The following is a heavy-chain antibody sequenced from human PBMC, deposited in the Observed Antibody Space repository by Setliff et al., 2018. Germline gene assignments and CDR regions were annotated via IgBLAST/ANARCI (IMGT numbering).Heavy chain of an antibody. V-gene: IGHV1-69*10. J-gene: IGHJ6*03. CDR2: IIPVLGMT. CDR1: GDPFNAYG. Sequence: VQVSCKASGDPFNAYGVSWVRQAPGQGLEWMGAIIPVLGMTDYAQKFQGRLTITADQSTTTVYMELSSLRFDDTALYYCARGPSPTVTPSRLIYFYHMDVWGTGTTVTVSS. CDR3: ARGPSPTVTPSRLIYFYHMDV. D-gene: IGHD4-17*01.